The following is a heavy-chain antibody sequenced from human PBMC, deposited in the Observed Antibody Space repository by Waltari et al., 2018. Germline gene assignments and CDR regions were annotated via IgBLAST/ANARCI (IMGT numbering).Heavy chain of an antibody. Sequence: QVQLQESGPGLVKPSGNLSLTCAVSGGSISSSNWWSWVRQPPGKGLEWIGEIYHSGCTNDNPSLKSRVTISVDKSKNQFSLKLSSVTAADTAVYYCARWGLRWHGGAFDIWGQGTMVTVSS. D-gene: IGHD4-17*01. J-gene: IGHJ3*02. CDR1: GGSISSSNW. CDR3: ARWGLRWHGGAFDI. V-gene: IGHV4-4*02. CDR2: IYHSGCT.